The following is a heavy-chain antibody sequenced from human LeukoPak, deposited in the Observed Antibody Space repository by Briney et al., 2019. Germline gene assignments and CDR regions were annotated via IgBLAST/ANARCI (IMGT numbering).Heavy chain of an antibody. J-gene: IGHJ4*02. CDR2: INSDGSST. CDR3: ARDPYDILTGSYYFDY. D-gene: IGHD3-9*01. CDR1: GFTFSSYW. V-gene: IGHV3-74*01. Sequence: SGGSLRLSCAASGFTFSSYWMHWVRQAPGKGLVWVSRINSDGSSTSYADSVKGRFTISRDNAKNTLYLQMNSLRAEDTAVYYCARDPYDILTGSYYFDYWGQGTLVTVSS.